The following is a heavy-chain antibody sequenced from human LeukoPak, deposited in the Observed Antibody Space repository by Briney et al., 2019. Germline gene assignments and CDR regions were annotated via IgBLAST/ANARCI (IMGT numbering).Heavy chain of an antibody. CDR3: ASVGSSSDYWYFDL. CDR2: IYYSGST. CDR1: GGSISSGGYY. Sequence: SETLSLTCTVSGGSISSGGYYWSWIRQHPGKGLEWIGYIYYSGSTYYNPSLKSRVTISVDTSKDQFSLKLSSVTAADTAVYYCASVGSSSDYWYFDLWGRGTLVTVSS. V-gene: IGHV4-31*03. J-gene: IGHJ2*01. D-gene: IGHD6-6*01.